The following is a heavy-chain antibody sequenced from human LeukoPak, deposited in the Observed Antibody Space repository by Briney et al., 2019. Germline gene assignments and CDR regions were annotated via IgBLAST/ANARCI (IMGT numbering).Heavy chain of an antibody. CDR2: IYPGDSDT. J-gene: IGHJ3*02. CDR1: GYSFTNYW. Sequence: GESLKISCKASGYSFTNYWIGWVRQMPGKGLEWMGIIYPGDSDTRYSPSFQGQVTISADKSISTAYLQWSSLKASDTAMYYCARHFIPWELVVPRDAFDIWGQGTMVTVSS. CDR3: ARHFIPWELVVPRDAFDI. D-gene: IGHD2-15*01. V-gene: IGHV5-51*01.